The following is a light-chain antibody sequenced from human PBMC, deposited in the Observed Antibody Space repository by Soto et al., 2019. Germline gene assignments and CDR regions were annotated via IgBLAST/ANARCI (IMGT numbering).Light chain of an antibody. CDR2: SHN. CDR3: ATWDDSLDGYV. J-gene: IGLJ1*01. CDR1: SSNIGSNI. V-gene: IGLV1-44*01. Sequence: QSVLTQPPSASGTPGQRVIISCSGSSSNIGSNIVNWYQQLPGTAPKLLIYSHNQRPSGVPSRFSGSKSGTSASLAISGLQSGDEADYYCATWDDSLDGYVFGTGTKLTVL.